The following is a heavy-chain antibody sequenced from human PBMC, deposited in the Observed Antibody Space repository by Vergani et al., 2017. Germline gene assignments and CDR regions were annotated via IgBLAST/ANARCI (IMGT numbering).Heavy chain of an antibody. CDR3: ARSERGYSYGYSGYFDY. V-gene: IGHV3-21*01. J-gene: IGHJ4*02. Sequence: VQLVESGGGVVQPGRSLRLSCAASGFTFSSYSMNWVRQAPGKGLEWVSSISSSSSYIYYADSVKGRFTISRDNAKNSLYLQMNSLRAEDTAVYYCARSERGYSYGYSGYFDYWGQGTLVTVSS. CDR1: GFTFSSYS. CDR2: ISSSSSYI. D-gene: IGHD5-18*01.